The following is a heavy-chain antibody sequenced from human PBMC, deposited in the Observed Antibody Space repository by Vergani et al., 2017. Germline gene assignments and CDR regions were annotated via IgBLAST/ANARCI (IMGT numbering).Heavy chain of an antibody. CDR3: ASLDTAMAY. J-gene: IGHJ4*02. CDR2: IIHSGST. D-gene: IGHD5-18*01. V-gene: IGHV4-34*12. Sequence: QVQLQQWGAGLLKPSATLSLTCAVYGGSFSGYYWSWFRQPPGKGLEWIGEIIHSGSTNYNPSRKSRVTISVDTSKNQLSLKLRAVTAADSAVYYCASLDTAMAYWGQGTLVTVSS. CDR1: GGSFSGYY.